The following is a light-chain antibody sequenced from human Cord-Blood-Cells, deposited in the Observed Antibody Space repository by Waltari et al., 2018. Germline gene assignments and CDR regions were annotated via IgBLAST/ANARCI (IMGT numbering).Light chain of an antibody. CDR1: QSVSSSY. CDR3: QQYGSSPYS. Sequence: ELVLTQSSGSLSLSTGERATLSCRASQSVSSSYLAWDQQKPGQAPRLLIHGASSRATGIPDRFSGSGSGTDFTLTISRLEPEDFAVYYCQQYGSSPYSFGQGTKLEIK. J-gene: IGKJ2*03. V-gene: IGKV3-20*01. CDR2: GAS.